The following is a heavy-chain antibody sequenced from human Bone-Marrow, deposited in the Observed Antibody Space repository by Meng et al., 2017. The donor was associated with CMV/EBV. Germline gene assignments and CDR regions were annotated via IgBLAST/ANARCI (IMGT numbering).Heavy chain of an antibody. J-gene: IGHJ5*02. CDR2: INPNSGGT. V-gene: IGHV1-2*02. Sequence: ASVKVSCKASGYTFTGYYMHWVRQAPGQGLEWMGWINPNSGGTNYAQKFQGRVTMTRDTSISTAYMELSRLRSDDTAVYYCARALPYYYGSGSYGPFDPWGQGTLATVSS. D-gene: IGHD3-10*01. CDR3: ARALPYYYGSGSYGPFDP. CDR1: GYTFTGYY.